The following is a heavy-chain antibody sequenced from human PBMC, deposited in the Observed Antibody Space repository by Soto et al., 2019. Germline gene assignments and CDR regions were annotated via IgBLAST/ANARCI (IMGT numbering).Heavy chain of an antibody. V-gene: IGHV1-46*03. D-gene: IGHD4-17*01. Sequence: ASVKVSCKASGYTFTSYYMHWVRQAPGQGLEWMGIINPSGGSTSYAQKFQGRVTMTRDTSTSTVYMELSSLRSEDTAVYYCARDVRESTPTTVTMLEDYWGQGTLVTVSS. CDR2: INPSGGST. CDR3: ARDVRESTPTTVTMLEDY. J-gene: IGHJ4*02. CDR1: GYTFTSYY.